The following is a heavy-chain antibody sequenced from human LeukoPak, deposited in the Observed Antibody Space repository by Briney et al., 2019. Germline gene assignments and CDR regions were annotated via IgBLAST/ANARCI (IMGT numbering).Heavy chain of an antibody. V-gene: IGHV3-30*18. Sequence: PGGSLRLSCAASGFTFSDYYMSWIRQAPGKGLEWVAVISYDGSNKYYADSVKGRFTISRDNSKNTLYLQMNSLRAEDTAVYYCAKDLTVGPFDYWGQGTLVTVSS. J-gene: IGHJ4*02. CDR2: ISYDGSNK. D-gene: IGHD4-23*01. CDR3: AKDLTVGPFDY. CDR1: GFTFSDYY.